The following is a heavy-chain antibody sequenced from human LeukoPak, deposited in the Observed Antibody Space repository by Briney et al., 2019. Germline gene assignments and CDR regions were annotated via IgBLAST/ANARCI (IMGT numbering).Heavy chain of an antibody. J-gene: IGHJ4*02. CDR2: SSGSTI. CDR3: ARAKGAVEEFDY. D-gene: IGHD6-19*01. Sequence: SSGSTIYYADSVKGRFTISRDNAKNSLYLQMNSLRAEDTAVYYCARAKGAVEEFDYWGQGTLATVSS. V-gene: IGHV3-11*04.